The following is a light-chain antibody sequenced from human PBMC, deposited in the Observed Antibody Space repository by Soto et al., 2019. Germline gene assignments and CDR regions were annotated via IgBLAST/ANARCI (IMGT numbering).Light chain of an antibody. Sequence: QSALTQPASVSGSPGQSITISCTGTSSDVGGYHYVSWYQQHPGKAPKLMIYEVSTRPSGVSTRFSGSKSGNTASLTISGRQAEDGADYYCSSYTSSSSGVVFGGGTKLTVL. CDR2: EVS. V-gene: IGLV2-14*01. J-gene: IGLJ2*01. CDR1: SSDVGGYHY. CDR3: SSYTSSSSGVV.